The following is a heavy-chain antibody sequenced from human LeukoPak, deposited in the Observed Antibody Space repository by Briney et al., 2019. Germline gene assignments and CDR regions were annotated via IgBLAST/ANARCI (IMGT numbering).Heavy chain of an antibody. J-gene: IGHJ4*02. CDR3: ARDSTDYGGYGY. CDR1: GFTFSSYW. Sequence: GGPLRLSCAASGFTFSSYWMHWVRHAPGKGLVWVSRIDSDGSSTNYADSVKGRFTISRDNANNALYLQMNSVRAEDTAVYYCARDSTDYGGYGYWGQGTLVTVSS. D-gene: IGHD4-17*01. V-gene: IGHV3-74*01. CDR2: IDSDGSST.